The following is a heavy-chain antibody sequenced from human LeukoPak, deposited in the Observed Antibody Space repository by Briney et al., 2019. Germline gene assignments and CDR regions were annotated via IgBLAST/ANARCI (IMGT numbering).Heavy chain of an antibody. J-gene: IGHJ6*02. D-gene: IGHD5/OR15-5a*01. CDR2: IKSKTDGETT. Sequence: GGSLRLSCTASGFTFSNAWMSWVRQAPGQGLEWIGRIKSKTDGETTEYAAPVKGRFTISRDDSKNTLYLQMNSLKTEDTAVYYCTTLRLALAYGVDVWGQGTTVTVSS. CDR1: GFTFSNAW. V-gene: IGHV3-15*01. CDR3: TTLRLALAYGVDV.